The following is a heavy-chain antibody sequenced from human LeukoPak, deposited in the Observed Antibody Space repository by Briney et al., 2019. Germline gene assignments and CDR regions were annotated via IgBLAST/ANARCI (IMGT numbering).Heavy chain of an antibody. Sequence: GGSLRLSCAASGFTFSNYAMHWVRQAPGKGLEWVAVMSYDGRHKYCADSAKGRFTISRDNSKNTLYLQMNSLRAEDTAVYYCARDASKCTSTSCYAGGYYYYGLDVWGQGTTVTVSS. CDR1: GFTFSNYA. J-gene: IGHJ6*02. CDR2: MSYDGRHK. D-gene: IGHD2-2*01. CDR3: ARDASKCTSTSCYAGGYYYYGLDV. V-gene: IGHV3-30*04.